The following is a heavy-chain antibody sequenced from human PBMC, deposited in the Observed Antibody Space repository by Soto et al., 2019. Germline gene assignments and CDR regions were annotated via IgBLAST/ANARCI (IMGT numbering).Heavy chain of an antibody. D-gene: IGHD3-3*01. J-gene: IGHJ5*02. CDR2: LDQSGGEK. CDR1: EFSFSDYW. V-gene: IGHV3-7*05. Sequence: GGSLRLSCAASEFSFSDYWMAWVRQAPGKGLEWVANLDQSGGEKHYGDSVKGRFTISRDNAKNTLYLQMNSLRAEDTAVYYCAKGTPYYDFWSGYDNWFDPWGQGTLVTVSS. CDR3: AKGTPYYDFWSGYDNWFDP.